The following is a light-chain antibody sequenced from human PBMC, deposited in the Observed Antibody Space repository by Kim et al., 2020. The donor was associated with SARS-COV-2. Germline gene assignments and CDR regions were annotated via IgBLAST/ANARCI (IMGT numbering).Light chain of an antibody. CDR3: LQHHSYPYS. V-gene: IGKV1-17*02. CDR2: GTS. J-gene: IGKJ2*03. CDR1: QDIRND. Sequence: ATVGDRVSLTCRARQDIRNDLGWYQQKPGKAPQCPFYGTSSLQSGVPSRCSGSGSGTEFSLTIRNLQPEDFVTLSCLQHHSYPYSFGQGTKVDIK.